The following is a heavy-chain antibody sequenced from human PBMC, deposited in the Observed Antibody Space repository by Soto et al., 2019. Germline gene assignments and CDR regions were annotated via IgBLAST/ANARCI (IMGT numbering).Heavy chain of an antibody. J-gene: IGHJ6*03. V-gene: IGHV3-23*01. D-gene: IGHD4-4*01. CDR3: AKTRGDYRRGYYYYYMDV. CDR2: ISGSGGST. CDR1: GFTFSSYA. Sequence: GSLRLSCAASGFTFSSYAMSWVRQAPGKGLEWVSAISGSGGSTYYADSVKGRFTISRDNSKNTLYLQMNSLRAEDTAVYYCAKTRGDYRRGYYYYYMDVWGKGTTVTVSS.